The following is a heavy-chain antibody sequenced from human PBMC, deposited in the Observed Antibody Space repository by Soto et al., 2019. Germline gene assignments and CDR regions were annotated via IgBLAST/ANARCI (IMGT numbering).Heavy chain of an antibody. CDR1: GGSISSYY. CDR3: ASLNFDILTGYYAFDL. D-gene: IGHD3-9*01. Sequence: PSETLSLTCTVSGGSISSYYWSWIRQPPGKGLEWIGYIYYSGSTNYNPSLKSRVTISVDTSKNQFSLKLGSVTAADTAVYYCASLNFDILTGYYAFDLWGQGTMVTVSS. V-gene: IGHV4-59*08. J-gene: IGHJ3*01. CDR2: IYYSGST.